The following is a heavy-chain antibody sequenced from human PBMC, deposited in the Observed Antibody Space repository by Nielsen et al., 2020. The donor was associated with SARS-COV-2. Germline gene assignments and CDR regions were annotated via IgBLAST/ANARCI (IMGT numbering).Heavy chain of an antibody. CDR3: ARHGSSSWYFDY. CDR1: GFTFSSYW. CDR2: IKQDGSEK. D-gene: IGHD6-13*01. J-gene: IGHJ4*02. V-gene: IGHV3-7*05. Sequence: GESLKISCAASGFTFSSYWMSWVRQAPGKGLEWVANIKQDGSEKYYVDSVKGRFTISRDNAKNSLYLQMNSLRAEDTAVYYCARHGSSSWYFDYWGQGTLVTVSS.